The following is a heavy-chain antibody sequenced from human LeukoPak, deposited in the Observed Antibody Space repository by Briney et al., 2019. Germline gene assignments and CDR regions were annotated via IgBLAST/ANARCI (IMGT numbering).Heavy chain of an antibody. Sequence: SETLSLTCAVYGGSFSGYYWSWIRQPPGKGLEWIGEINHSGSTNYNPSLKSRVTISVDTSKNQFSLKLSSVTAADTAVYYCARAGQYYYGSGSYFKRGYYFDYWGQGTLVTVSS. J-gene: IGHJ4*02. D-gene: IGHD3-10*01. CDR2: INHSGST. CDR3: ARAGQYYYGSGSYFKRGYYFDY. V-gene: IGHV4-34*01. CDR1: GGSFSGYY.